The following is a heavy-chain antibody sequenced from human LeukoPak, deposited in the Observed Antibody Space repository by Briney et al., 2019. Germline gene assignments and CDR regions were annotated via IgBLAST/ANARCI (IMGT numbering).Heavy chain of an antibody. V-gene: IGHV4-38-2*02. CDR3: ASSKGVVAAVSN. Sequence: PSETLSLTCTVSGYSISSGYYWGWIRQPPGKGLEWIGSIYHSGSTYYNPSLKSRVTISVDTSKNQFSLKLSSVTAADTAVYYCASSKGVVAAVSNWGQGTLVTVSS. D-gene: IGHD2-15*01. CDR2: IYHSGST. CDR1: GYSISSGYY. J-gene: IGHJ4*02.